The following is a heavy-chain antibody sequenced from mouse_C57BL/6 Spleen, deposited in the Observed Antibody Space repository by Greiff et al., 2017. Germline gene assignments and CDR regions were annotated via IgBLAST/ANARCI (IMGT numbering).Heavy chain of an antibody. CDR3: ARDRGNSYFDY. CDR2: ISYDGSN. D-gene: IGHD2-1*01. V-gene: IGHV3-6*01. CDR1: GYSITSGYY. J-gene: IGHJ2*01. Sequence: VQLKESGPGLVKPSQSLSLTCSVTGYSITSGYYWNWIRQFPGNKLEWMGYISYDGSNNYNPSLKNRISITRDTSKNQFFLKLNSVTTEDTATYYCARDRGNSYFDYWGQGTTLTVSS.